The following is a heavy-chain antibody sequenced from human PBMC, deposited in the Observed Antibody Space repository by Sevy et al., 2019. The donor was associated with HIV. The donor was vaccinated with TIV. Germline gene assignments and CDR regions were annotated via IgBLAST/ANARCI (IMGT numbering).Heavy chain of an antibody. V-gene: IGHV3-30*02. CDR3: AKAAPYYYDSSGYYKYYYYYYGMDV. CDR2: IRYDGSNK. Sequence: GGSLRLSCAASGFTFSSYGMHWVRQAPGKGLEWVAFIRYDGSNKYYADSVKGRFTISRDNSKNTLYLQMNSLRAEDTAAYYCAKAAPYYYDSSGYYKYYYYYYGMDVWGQGTTVTVSS. CDR1: GFTFSSYG. D-gene: IGHD3-22*01. J-gene: IGHJ6*02.